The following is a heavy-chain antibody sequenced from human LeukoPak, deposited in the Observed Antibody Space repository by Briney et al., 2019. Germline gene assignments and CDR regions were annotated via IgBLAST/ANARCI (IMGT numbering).Heavy chain of an antibody. Sequence: ASVKVSCKASGYTFTGYYMHWVRQAPGQGLERMGRINPNSGGTNYAQKFQGRVTMIRDTSISTAYMELSRLRSDDTAVYYCAREGVGATAYYFDYWGQGTLVTVSS. CDR2: INPNSGGT. CDR3: AREGVGATAYYFDY. J-gene: IGHJ4*02. V-gene: IGHV1-2*06. CDR1: GYTFTGYY. D-gene: IGHD1-26*01.